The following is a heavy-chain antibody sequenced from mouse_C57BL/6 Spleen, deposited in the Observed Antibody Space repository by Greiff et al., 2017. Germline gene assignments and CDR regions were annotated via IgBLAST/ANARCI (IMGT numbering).Heavy chain of an antibody. Sequence: QVQLKQPGAELVRPGTSVKLSCKASGYTFTSYWMHWVKQRPGQGLEWIGVIDPSDSYTNYNQKFKGKATLTVDTSSSTAYMQLSSLTSEDSAVYYCAETAQAYYYAMDYWGQGTSVTVSS. J-gene: IGHJ4*01. CDR1: GYTFTSYW. V-gene: IGHV1-59*01. CDR2: IDPSDSYT. CDR3: AETAQAYYYAMDY. D-gene: IGHD3-2*02.